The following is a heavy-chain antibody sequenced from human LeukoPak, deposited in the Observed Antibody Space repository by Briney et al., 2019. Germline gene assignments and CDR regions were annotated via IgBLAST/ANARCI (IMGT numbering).Heavy chain of an antibody. CDR1: GYTLTELS. CDR2: FDPEDGET. V-gene: IGHV1-24*01. D-gene: IGHD3-16*02. J-gene: IGHJ4*02. CDR3: ATDLTYDYVWGSYPTDY. Sequence: ASVKVSCKASGYTLTELSMHWVRQAPGKGLEWMGGFDPEDGETIYAQKFQGRVTMTEDTSTDTAYMELSSLRSEDTAVYYCATDLTYDYVWGSYPTDYWGQGTLVTVSS.